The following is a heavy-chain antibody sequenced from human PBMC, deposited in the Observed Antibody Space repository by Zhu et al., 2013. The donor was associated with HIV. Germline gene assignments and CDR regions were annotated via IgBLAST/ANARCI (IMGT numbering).Heavy chain of an antibody. CDR2: IYYSGST. CDR1: GGSISSSSYY. J-gene: IGHJ4*02. V-gene: IGHV4-39*07. CDR3: ARDIHSGSYGPFDY. D-gene: IGHD1-26*01. Sequence: QVQLQESGPGLVKPSETLSLTCTVSGGSISSSSYYWGWIRQPPGKGLEWIGSIYYSGSTYYNPSLKSRVTISVDTSKNQFSLKLSSVTAADTAVYYCARDIHSGSYGPFDYWGQGTLATVSS.